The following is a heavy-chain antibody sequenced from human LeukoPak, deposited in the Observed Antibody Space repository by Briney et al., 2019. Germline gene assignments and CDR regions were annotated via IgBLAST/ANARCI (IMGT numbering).Heavy chain of an antibody. J-gene: IGHJ5*02. V-gene: IGHV3-7*03. CDR2: IKEDGSEK. CDR1: GFTFTRYY. CDR3: AKPPSYCGSDCYVNWFDP. D-gene: IGHD2-21*02. Sequence: GGSLRLSCAVSGFTFTRYYMSWVRQAPGKGLEWVANIKEDGSEKYYVESMKGRFTISRDNAKNSLYLQMNSLRAEDTAVYYCAKPPSYCGSDCYVNWFDPWGQGTLVTVSS.